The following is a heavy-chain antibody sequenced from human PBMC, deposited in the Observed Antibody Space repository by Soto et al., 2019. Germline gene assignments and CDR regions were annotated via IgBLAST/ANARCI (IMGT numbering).Heavy chain of an antibody. CDR3: ARAPKVRGASQTRPVC. J-gene: IGHJ4*02. CDR2: ISQSGNT. Sequence: SETMSLTCSIYSGSFSGYYWSWIRQPPGKGLEWIGEISQSGNTNYSPSLKSRVSISIDTSKKQFSLNLASVSAADTAVYYCARAPKVRGASQTRPVCWGQGALSTVFS. CDR1: SGSFSGYY. D-gene: IGHD3-16*01. V-gene: IGHV4-34*01.